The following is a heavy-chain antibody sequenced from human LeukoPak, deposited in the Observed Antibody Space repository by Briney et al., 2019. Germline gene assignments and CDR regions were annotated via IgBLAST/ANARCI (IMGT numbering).Heavy chain of an antibody. CDR3: VKGGTADRVGWTH. J-gene: IGHJ4*02. V-gene: IGHV3-74*01. CDR2: INGDGSWT. Sequence: PGGSLRLSCAASGNYWMHWVRQAPGKGLVWVSHINGDGSWTTYADSVKGRFTISKDNAKNTVYLQMNNLRTEDTAVYFCVKGGTADRVGWTHWGQGSLVTVFS. CDR1: GNYW. D-gene: IGHD7-27*01.